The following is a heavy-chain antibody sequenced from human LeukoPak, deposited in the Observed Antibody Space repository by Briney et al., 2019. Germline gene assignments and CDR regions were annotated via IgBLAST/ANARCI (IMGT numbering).Heavy chain of an antibody. CDR2: INHSGST. CDR1: GGSFRGYY. D-gene: IGHD6-13*01. CDR3: ARVGLYSSSWYYFDY. Sequence: PSETLSLTCAVYGGSFRGYYWSWIRQPPGKGLEWIGEINHSGSTNYNPSLKSRVTISLDTSMKKFSLKLNSVTAADTAVYYCARVGLYSSSWYYFDYWGQGTLVTVSS. V-gene: IGHV4-34*01. J-gene: IGHJ4*02.